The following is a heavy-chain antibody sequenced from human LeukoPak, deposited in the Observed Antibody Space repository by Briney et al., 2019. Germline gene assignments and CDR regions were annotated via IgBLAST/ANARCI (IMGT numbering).Heavy chain of an antibody. CDR2: INHSGST. D-gene: IGHD6-19*01. Sequence: SETLSLTCAVYGGSFSSYYWSWIRQPPGKGLEWIVQINHSGSTNNYPSLERRLPISLDTSKNQLSLKLSSVAAADTAVYFCAKARRVPLNWFDPWGQGTLVTVSS. V-gene: IGHV4-34*01. J-gene: IGHJ5*02. CDR3: AKARRVPLNWFDP. CDR1: GGSFSSYY.